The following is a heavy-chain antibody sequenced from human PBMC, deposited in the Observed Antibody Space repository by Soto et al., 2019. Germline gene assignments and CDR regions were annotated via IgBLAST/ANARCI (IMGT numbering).Heavy chain of an antibody. V-gene: IGHV4-34*01. CDR2: INHSGST. CDR3: ARGPSPSWDWYFDL. CDR1: GGSFSGYY. D-gene: IGHD7-27*01. Sequence: QVQLQQWGAGLLKPSETLSLTCAVYGGSFSGYYWSWIRQPPGKGLEWIGEINHSGSTSYNPSLKSRVTISVDTSKNQFSLKLRSVTAADTAVYYCARGPSPSWDWYFDLWGRGTLVTVSS. J-gene: IGHJ2*01.